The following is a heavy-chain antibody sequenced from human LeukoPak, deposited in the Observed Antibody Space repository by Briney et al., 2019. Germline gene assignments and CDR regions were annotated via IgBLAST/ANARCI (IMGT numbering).Heavy chain of an antibody. Sequence: GGSLRLSCAASGFSFSSYAMHWVRQAPAKGLEWVAFMSYDGTKEHYADSVKGRFTISRDNSMNTLYLQINSLGPEDTAVYYCAKDRYGSGNNYLDAWGQGTLVTVSS. CDR2: MSYDGTKE. D-gene: IGHD3-10*01. J-gene: IGHJ4*02. CDR3: AKDRYGSGNNYLDA. CDR1: GFSFSSYA. V-gene: IGHV3-30*18.